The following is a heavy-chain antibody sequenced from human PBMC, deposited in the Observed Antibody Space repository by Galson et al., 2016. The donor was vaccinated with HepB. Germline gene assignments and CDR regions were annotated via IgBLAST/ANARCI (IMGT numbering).Heavy chain of an antibody. CDR2: ISGSGGSA. CDR1: GFNFRNYA. D-gene: IGHD3-10*01. V-gene: IGHV3-23*01. J-gene: IGHJ4*02. CDR3: ASSQNYYGWGSYYGY. Sequence: SLRLSCAPSGFNFRNYAMSWVRQAPGKGLEWVSSISGSGGSAYYADSVKGRFTISRDNSNNTLYLQMNSLSAEDTAIYYCASSQNYYGWGSYYGYWGQGTQVTVSA.